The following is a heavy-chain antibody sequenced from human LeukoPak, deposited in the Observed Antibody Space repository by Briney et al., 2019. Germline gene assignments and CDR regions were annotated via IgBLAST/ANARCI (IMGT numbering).Heavy chain of an antibody. CDR3: ARRDDSSGYHKXXDY. J-gene: IGHJ4*02. D-gene: IGHD3-22*01. CDR2: IYYGENT. Sequence: PSETLSLTCAVYGGSFSNYYWSWIRQSPGKGLEWIGNIYYGENTYYNPSLKSRVTISIDTSKNQFYLKLSSLAAADTAVYYCARRDDSSGYHKXXDYXXPGTXVTVSS. CDR1: GGSFSNYY. V-gene: IGHV4-34*01.